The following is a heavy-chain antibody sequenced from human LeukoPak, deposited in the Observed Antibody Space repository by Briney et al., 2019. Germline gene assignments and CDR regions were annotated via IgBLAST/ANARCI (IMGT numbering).Heavy chain of an antibody. J-gene: IGHJ4*02. Sequence: GGSLRLSCAASGFTFDDYAMHWVRQAPGKGLEWVSLISGGGGSGRTFYADSVKGRFSISGDNRKNSLYLQMNGLRTEDTALYYCAKEGPIAEAAYFDNWGQGTPVTVSS. CDR2: ISGGGGSGRT. V-gene: IGHV3-43*02. CDR1: GFTFDDYA. CDR3: AKEGPIAEAAYFDN. D-gene: IGHD6-19*01.